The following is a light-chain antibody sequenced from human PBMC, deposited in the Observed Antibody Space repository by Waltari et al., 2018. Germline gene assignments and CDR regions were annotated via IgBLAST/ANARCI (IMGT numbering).Light chain of an antibody. Sequence: EMVLTQSPVTLSLSPGERAILSCRARQSISSSYLTWFQQKPGQAPRLLIYGASTRATGIPDRFSGAGSGTNFTLTISRLEPEDFAVYYCQQYGRSPLTFGGGTKVEIK. V-gene: IGKV3-20*01. J-gene: IGKJ4*01. CDR1: QSISSSY. CDR2: GAS. CDR3: QQYGRSPLT.